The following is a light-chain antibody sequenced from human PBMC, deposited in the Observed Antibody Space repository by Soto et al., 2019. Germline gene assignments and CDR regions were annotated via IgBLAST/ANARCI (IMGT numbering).Light chain of an antibody. Sequence: EIVLTQSPGTLSLSPGERATLSCRASQSVSSSYLAWYQQKPGQAPRLLIYGASSRATGIQDRFSGSGSGTDFTLTISRLEPEAFAVYYCQQYGSSPRTFGQGTMVEIK. CDR1: QSVSSSY. CDR3: QQYGSSPRT. V-gene: IGKV3-20*01. J-gene: IGKJ1*01. CDR2: GAS.